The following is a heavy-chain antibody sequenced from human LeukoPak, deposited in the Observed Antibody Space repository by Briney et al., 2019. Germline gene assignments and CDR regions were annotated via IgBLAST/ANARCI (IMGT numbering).Heavy chain of an antibody. CDR2: ISSSGTTI. D-gene: IGHD2-2*01. J-gene: IGHJ4*02. Sequence: GGSLRLSCAASGFTSSSYSMNWVRQAPGKGLEWVSSISSSGTTIYYADSVKGRFTVSRDNAKNSLYLQMNSLRAEDTAVYYCASQIVVVPAATTFDYWGQGTLVTVSS. CDR1: GFTSSSYS. V-gene: IGHV3-48*04. CDR3: ASQIVVVPAATTFDY.